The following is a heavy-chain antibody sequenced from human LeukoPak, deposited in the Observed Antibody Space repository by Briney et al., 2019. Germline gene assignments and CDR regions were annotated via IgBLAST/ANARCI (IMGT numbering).Heavy chain of an antibody. J-gene: IGHJ4*02. CDR2: ISSSGSTI. CDR1: GFTFSDYY. V-gene: IGHV3-11*01. D-gene: IGHD6-19*01. CDR3: ARDGYSSGWSIYYFDY. Sequence: PGGSLRLSCAASGFTFSDYYMSWIRQAPGKGLEWVSYISSSGSTIYYADSVKGRFAISRDNAKNSLYLQMNSLRAEDTAVYYCARDGYSSGWSIYYFDYWGQGTLVTVSS.